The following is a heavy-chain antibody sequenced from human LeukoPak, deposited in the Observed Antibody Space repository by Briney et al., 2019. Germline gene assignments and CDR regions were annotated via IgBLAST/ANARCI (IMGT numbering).Heavy chain of an antibody. CDR3: VRVCDKEYRDWSNRWFDS. V-gene: IGHV6-1*01. Sequence: SQTLSLTCAISGDSVSSNSGAWNWIRQSPSRGLEWLGRTYRRSKWYYDYAGSVKGRIDISPDTSKNQFSLQLNSVIPEDTAVYYCVRVCDKEYRDWSNRWFDSWGQGTLVTVSS. J-gene: IGHJ5*01. D-gene: IGHD3-16*02. CDR2: TYRRSKWYY. CDR1: GDSVSSNSGA.